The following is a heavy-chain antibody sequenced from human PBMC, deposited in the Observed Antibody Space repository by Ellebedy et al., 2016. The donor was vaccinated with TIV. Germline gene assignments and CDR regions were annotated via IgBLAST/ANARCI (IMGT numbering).Heavy chain of an antibody. CDR2: IYSGVSGGST. D-gene: IGHD6-6*01. J-gene: IGHJ6*02. Sequence: GESLKISCAASGFSLNVNYMSWVRQAPGKGLEWVSLIYSGVSGGSTYYADSVKGRFTISRDNSKNTVFLQRNSLRAEETAVYFCTRGKARTEYQYGMDLWGQGTTVAVSS. CDR1: GFSLNVNY. V-gene: IGHV3-53*01. CDR3: TRGKARTEYQYGMDL.